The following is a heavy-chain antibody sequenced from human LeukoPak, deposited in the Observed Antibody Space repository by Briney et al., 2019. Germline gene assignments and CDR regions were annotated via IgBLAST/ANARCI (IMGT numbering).Heavy chain of an antibody. CDR3: AKAGYSYGSDYFDY. J-gene: IGHJ4*02. CDR2: IWYDGSNK. D-gene: IGHD5-18*01. Sequence: GGSLRLSCAASGFTFSSYGMHWVRQAPGKGLEWVAVIWYDGSNKYYADSVKGRFTFSRDNSKNTLYLQMNSLRAEDTAVYYCAKAGYSYGSDYFDYWGQGTLVTVSS. V-gene: IGHV3-33*06. CDR1: GFTFSSYG.